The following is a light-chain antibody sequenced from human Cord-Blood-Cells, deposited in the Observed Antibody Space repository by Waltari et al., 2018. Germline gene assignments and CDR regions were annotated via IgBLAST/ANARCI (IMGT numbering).Light chain of an antibody. V-gene: IGLV2-14*01. CDR3: SSYTSSSTFVV. CDR1: SSDVGGYNY. Sequence: QSALTQPASVSGSPGQSITISCTGTSSDVGGYNYVSWYQQHPGKAPKLMIYDVSKGPSGVSNRFSGSKSGNMASLTISGLQAEDEADYYCSSYTSSSTFVVFGGGTKLTVL. J-gene: IGLJ2*01. CDR2: DVS.